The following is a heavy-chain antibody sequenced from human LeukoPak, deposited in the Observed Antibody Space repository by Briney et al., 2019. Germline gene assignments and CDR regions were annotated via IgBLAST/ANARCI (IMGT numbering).Heavy chain of an antibody. V-gene: IGHV3-23*01. Sequence: GGSLRVSCAASGFTFSSYAMSWVRQAPGKGLEWVSAISGSGGSTYYADSVKGRFTISRDNSKNTLYLQMNSLRAEDTAVYYCAKVASSSTSCYAVDYWGQGTLVTVSS. J-gene: IGHJ4*02. CDR3: AKVASSSTSCYAVDY. D-gene: IGHD2-2*01. CDR1: GFTFSSYA. CDR2: ISGSGGST.